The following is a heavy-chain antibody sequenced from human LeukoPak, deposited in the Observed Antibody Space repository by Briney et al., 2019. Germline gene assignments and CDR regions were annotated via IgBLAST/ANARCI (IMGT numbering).Heavy chain of an antibody. CDR1: PVTFGTSA. D-gene: IGHD2-15*01. CDR2: VSAGGTNT. Sequence: GGSLRLSCVGSPVTFGTSAMSWVRQAPGKGLERVSAVSAGGTNTYYADSVEGRSTISRDNSKDTLYLHMDSLRVEDTAQYFCARINCSGGTCYDYFDDWGQGTLVTVSS. V-gene: IGHV3-23*01. J-gene: IGHJ4*02. CDR3: ARINCSGGTCYDYFDD.